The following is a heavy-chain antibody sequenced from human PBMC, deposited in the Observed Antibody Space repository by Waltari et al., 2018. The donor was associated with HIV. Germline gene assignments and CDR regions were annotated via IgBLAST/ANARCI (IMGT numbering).Heavy chain of an antibody. Sequence: QVQLQQWGAGLLKPSETLSLPCAVYGGSFNVYYWSWIRQPPGKGLEWIGEINHSGGTNHNPSLKSRVTISVDTSKNQFSLKLNSVTAADTAVYYCARGYPRTALSYYYMDVWGKGTTVTVSS. V-gene: IGHV4-34*02. CDR1: GGSFNVYY. J-gene: IGHJ6*03. CDR2: INHSGGT. CDR3: ARGYPRTALSYYYMDV.